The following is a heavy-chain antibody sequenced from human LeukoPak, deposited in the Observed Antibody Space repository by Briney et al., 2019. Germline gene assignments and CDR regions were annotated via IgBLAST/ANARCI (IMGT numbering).Heavy chain of an antibody. J-gene: IGHJ4*02. Sequence: GASVKVSCKASGFTFSSYAMSWVRQAPGKGLEWVSAFSGSGGSTYYADSVKGRFTISRDNSKNTLYLQMNSLRAEDTAIYYCAKSGLSRFDYWGQGTLVTVSS. CDR1: GFTFSSYA. CDR2: FSGSGGST. CDR3: AKSGLSRFDY. D-gene: IGHD4/OR15-4a*01. V-gene: IGHV3-23*01.